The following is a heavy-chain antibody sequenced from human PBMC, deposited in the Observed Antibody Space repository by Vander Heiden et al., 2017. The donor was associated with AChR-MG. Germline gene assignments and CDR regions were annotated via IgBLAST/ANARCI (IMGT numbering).Heavy chain of an antibody. CDR2: ISYDGSNK. D-gene: IGHD3-3*01. J-gene: IGHJ4*02. V-gene: IGHV3-30*18. CDR1: GFTFSSYG. Sequence: VQLVESGGGVVQPGRSLRPSCAASGFTFSSYGMHWVRQAPGKGLEWVAVISYDGSNKYYADPVKGRFTISRDNSKNTLYLQMNSLRAEDTAVYYCAKDHYDGAYYFDYWGQGTLVTVSS. CDR3: AKDHYDGAYYFDY.